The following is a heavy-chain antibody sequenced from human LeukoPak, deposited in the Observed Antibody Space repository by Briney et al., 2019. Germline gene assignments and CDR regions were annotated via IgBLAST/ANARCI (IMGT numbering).Heavy chain of an antibody. CDR3: ARGNGGNGYFDY. J-gene: IGHJ4*02. Sequence: SETLSLTCTVSGGSISSYYWIWIRQPPGKGLEWIGYIYYSGSTNYNPSLKSRVTISVDTSKNQFSLKLSSVTAADTAVYYCARGNGGNGYFDYWGQGTLVTVSS. V-gene: IGHV4-59*01. D-gene: IGHD2-15*01. CDR1: GGSISSYY. CDR2: IYYSGST.